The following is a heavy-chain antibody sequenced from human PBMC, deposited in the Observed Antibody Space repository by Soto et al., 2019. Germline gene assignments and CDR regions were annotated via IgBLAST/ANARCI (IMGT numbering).Heavy chain of an antibody. D-gene: IGHD6-13*01. CDR2: INHSGST. J-gene: IGHJ6*03. V-gene: IGHV4-34*01. CDR3: ARARDGESKRAQIAPLAAAGRYYSYYCMDV. Sequence: PEETLSLTCAVYGGSFSGYYWSWIRQPPGKGLEWIGEINHSGSTNYNPSLKSRVTISVDTSKNQFSLKLSSVTAADTAVYYCARARDGESKRAQIAPLAAAGRYYSYYCMDVWGKGTTVTVSS. CDR1: GGSFSGYY.